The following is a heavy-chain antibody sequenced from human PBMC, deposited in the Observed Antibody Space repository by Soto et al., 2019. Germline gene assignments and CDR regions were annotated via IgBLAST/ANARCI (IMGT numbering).Heavy chain of an antibody. V-gene: IGHV1-18*01. CDR2: ISTYNGNT. D-gene: IGHD3-10*01. CDR3: AREMVRGEGSDY. CDR1: GYTFTSYG. J-gene: IGHJ4*02. Sequence: QVQLVQSGAEVKKPGASVKVSCKASGYTFTSYGISWVRQAPGQGLEWMGWISTYNGNTKYAQKLQGSVTMTTDTSTSTAYMERRSLRSDDTAVFYGAREMVRGEGSDYWGQGTLVTVSS.